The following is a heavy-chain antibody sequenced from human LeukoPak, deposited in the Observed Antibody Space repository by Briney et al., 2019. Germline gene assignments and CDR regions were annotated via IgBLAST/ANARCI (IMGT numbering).Heavy chain of an antibody. CDR2: IYYSGST. V-gene: IGHV4-61*08. D-gene: IGHD6-19*01. Sequence: SETLSLTCTVSGGSISSGDYYWSWIRQPPGKGLEWIGYIYYSGSTNYNPSLKSRVTISVDTSKNQFSLKLSSVTAADTAVYYCARQHSSGWYYWYFDLWGRGTLVTVSS. J-gene: IGHJ2*01. CDR1: GGSISSGDYY. CDR3: ARQHSSGWYYWYFDL.